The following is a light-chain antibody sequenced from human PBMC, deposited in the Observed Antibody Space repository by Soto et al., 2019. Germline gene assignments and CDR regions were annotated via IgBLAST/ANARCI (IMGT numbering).Light chain of an antibody. V-gene: IGKV3-15*01. CDR1: QSVSSN. CDR3: QQNNDWPLT. CDR2: GAS. Sequence: EKVMTQSPATLSVSPGERATLSCRASQSVSSNLAWYQQKPGQAPRLLIYGASTRATGIPDRFRGSGSGTEFTLTISSLQSEDFVVYYCQQNNDWPLTFGPGTKVDMK. J-gene: IGKJ3*01.